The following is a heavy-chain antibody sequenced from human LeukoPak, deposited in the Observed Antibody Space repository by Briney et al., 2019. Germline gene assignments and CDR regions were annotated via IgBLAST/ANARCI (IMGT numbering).Heavy chain of an antibody. CDR2: IHYSGST. D-gene: IGHD5-18*01. V-gene: IGHV4-59*01. CDR3: AREGRGGNSYGDYYYYGIDV. CDR1: GGSISSFY. Sequence: SETLSLTCTVSGGSISSFYWNWIRQSPGKGLEWLGYIHYSGSTNYNPSIKSRVTLSLDAFNNEVSLKLSSVTAADTAVYYCAREGRGGNSYGDYYYYGIDVWGQGTTVSVSS. J-gene: IGHJ6*02.